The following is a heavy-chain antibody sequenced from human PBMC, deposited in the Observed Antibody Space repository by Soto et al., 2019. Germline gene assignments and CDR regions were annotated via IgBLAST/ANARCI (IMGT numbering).Heavy chain of an antibody. D-gene: IGHD1-1*01. J-gene: IGHJ1*01. Sequence: EVQLVESGGGLVQPGRSLRLSCAASGFTSNDYAMHWIRQAPGKGLEWVSGIYWNSGRIGYADSVKGRFTISRDNRKKPPMPQIKQLRGGGSDLYYCFKDTTPGGLEHLGQGNLVTVSS. CDR1: GFTSNDYA. CDR2: IYWNSGRI. V-gene: IGHV3-9*02. CDR3: FKDTTPGGLEH.